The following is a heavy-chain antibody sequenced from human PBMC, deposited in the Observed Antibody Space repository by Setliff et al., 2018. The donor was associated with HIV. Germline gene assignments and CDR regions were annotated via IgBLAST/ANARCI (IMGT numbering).Heavy chain of an antibody. CDR3: ARDPPGYGDSKDY. CDR1: GGSVGSGSYY. D-gene: IGHD4-17*01. Sequence: SETLSLTCSVSGGSVGSGSYYWSWIRQSPGKGLEWLGYIYYSGSTTYNPSLRSRVTISIDTSKNQFSLNLRSVTAADTAVYYWARDPPGYGDSKDYWGQGKLVTVSS. V-gene: IGHV4-61*01. CDR2: IYYSGST. J-gene: IGHJ4*02.